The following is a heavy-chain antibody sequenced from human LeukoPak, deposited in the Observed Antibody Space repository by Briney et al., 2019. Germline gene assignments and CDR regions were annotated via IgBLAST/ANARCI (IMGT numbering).Heavy chain of an antibody. D-gene: IGHD2-2*01. CDR1: GGSFSGYY. CDR2: INHSGST. V-gene: IGHV4-34*01. CDR3: ARLGYCSSTSCWGYYYYMDV. J-gene: IGHJ6*03. Sequence: KPSETLSLTCAVYGGSFSGYYWSWIRQPPGKGLEWIGEINHSGSTNYNPSLKSRVTISVDTSKNQFSLKLSSVTAADTAVYCCARLGYCSSTSCWGYYYYMDVWGKGTTVTVSS.